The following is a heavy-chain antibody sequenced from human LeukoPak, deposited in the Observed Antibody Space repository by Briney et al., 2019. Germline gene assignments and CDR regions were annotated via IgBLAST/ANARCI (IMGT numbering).Heavy chain of an antibody. CDR1: GYTFTSYD. J-gene: IGHJ5*02. Sequence: ASVKVSCKASGYTFTSYDINWVRQATGQGLEWMGWMNPNSGNTGYAQKFQGRVTMARNTSISTAYMELSSLRSEDTAVYYCASLFCSSTSCSYNWFGPWGQGTLVTVSS. V-gene: IGHV1-8*01. CDR3: ASLFCSSTSCSYNWFGP. CDR2: MNPNSGNT. D-gene: IGHD2-2*01.